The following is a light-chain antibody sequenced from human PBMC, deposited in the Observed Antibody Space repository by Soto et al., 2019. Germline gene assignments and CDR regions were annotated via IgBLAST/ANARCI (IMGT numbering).Light chain of an antibody. J-gene: IGKJ2*01. Sequence: DIQMTQSPSTLSASVGDRVTITCRASQSISQWLAWYQQKPGKAPKLLIYDVSSLQSGVPSRFSGSGSGTEFTLTISTLQPDDFATYYCQQYDYLSTFGQGTKVET. CDR1: QSISQW. V-gene: IGKV1-5*01. CDR3: QQYDYLST. CDR2: DVS.